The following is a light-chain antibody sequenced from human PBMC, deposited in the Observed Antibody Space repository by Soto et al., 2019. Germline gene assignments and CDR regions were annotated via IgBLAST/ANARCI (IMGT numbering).Light chain of an antibody. CDR1: QSISSW. Sequence: DIQMTQSPSTLSASVGDRVTITCRASQSISSWLAWYQQKLGKAPKLLIYDASNLHSGVPSSFSGSGSGTEFTLTISSLQPDDFATYYCQQYKTYSRTFGQGTKVEIK. V-gene: IGKV1-5*01. J-gene: IGKJ1*01. CDR3: QQYKTYSRT. CDR2: DAS.